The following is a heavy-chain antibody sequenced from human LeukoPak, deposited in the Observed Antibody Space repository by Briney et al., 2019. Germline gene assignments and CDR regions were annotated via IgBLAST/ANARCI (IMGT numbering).Heavy chain of an antibody. CDR3: ARDRNCTHGLSPPPFNI. J-gene: IGHJ3*02. CDR1: RYTFISYG. D-gene: IGHD1-1*01. V-gene: IGHV1-18*01. Sequence: ASVTVSFKASRYTFISYGISGVRQAPGQGLEWMGWINTYNGNTNYAQKLQGRVTMTTDTSTTTAYMELRSLRYDDTAVYYCARDRNCTHGLSPPPFNIWGQGTMVTVSS. CDR2: INTYNGNT.